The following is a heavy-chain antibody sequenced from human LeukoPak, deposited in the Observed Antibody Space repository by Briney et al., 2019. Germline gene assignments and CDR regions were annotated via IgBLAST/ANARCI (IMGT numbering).Heavy chain of an antibody. Sequence: SETLSLTCTVSGGSISSGGYYWSWIRQHPGTGLEWIGYIYYSGSTYYNPSLKSRVTISVDTSKNQFSLKLSSVTAADTAVYYCARVRGSSYEVYWFDPWGQGTLVTVSS. CDR3: ARVRGSSYEVYWFDP. CDR2: IYYSGST. D-gene: IGHD6-6*01. J-gene: IGHJ5*02. V-gene: IGHV4-31*03. CDR1: GGSISSGGYY.